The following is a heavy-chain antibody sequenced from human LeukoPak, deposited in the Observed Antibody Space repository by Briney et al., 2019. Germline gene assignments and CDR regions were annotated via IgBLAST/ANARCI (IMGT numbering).Heavy chain of an antibody. J-gene: IGHJ6*02. Sequence: GGSLRLSCAASGFTFSSYGMHWVRQASGKGLEWMAVIWYDGSNKYYADSVKGRFTISRDNSKNTLYLQMNNLRAEDTAVYYCARDQVLRFSYGMDVWGQGTTVTVSS. CDR2: IWYDGSNK. CDR1: GFTFSSYG. D-gene: IGHD3-3*01. V-gene: IGHV3-33*01. CDR3: ARDQVLRFSYGMDV.